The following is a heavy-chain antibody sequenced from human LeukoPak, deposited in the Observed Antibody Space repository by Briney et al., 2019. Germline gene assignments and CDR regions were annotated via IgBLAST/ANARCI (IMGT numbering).Heavy chain of an antibody. J-gene: IGHJ3*01. CDR1: GFTFSDYY. CDR3: ARDLPYYDILTGYYNPFDAFDV. CDR2: ISSRGSTI. Sequence: PGGSLRLSCAASGFTFSDYYMSWIRQAPGKGLEWVSYISSRGSTIYYADSVKGRFTICRDNAKNSLYLQMNSLRAEDTAVYYCARDLPYYDILTGYYNPFDAFDVWGQGTMVTVSS. D-gene: IGHD3-9*01. V-gene: IGHV3-11*01.